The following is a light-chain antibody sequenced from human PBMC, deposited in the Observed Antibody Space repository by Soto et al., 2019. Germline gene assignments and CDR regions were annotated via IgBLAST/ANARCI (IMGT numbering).Light chain of an antibody. V-gene: IGLV1-51*01. J-gene: IGLJ3*02. CDR3: GTWDTSLTAWV. Sequence: QSLLTQPTSVSAAPGQKVTISCSGTSSNVGYNYVSWYQQLPGTAPQLLIFDNNKRPSGIPDRFSASKSGTSATLDITGLQTGDEADYYCGTWDTSLTAWVFGGGTQLTVL. CDR1: SSNVGYNY. CDR2: DNN.